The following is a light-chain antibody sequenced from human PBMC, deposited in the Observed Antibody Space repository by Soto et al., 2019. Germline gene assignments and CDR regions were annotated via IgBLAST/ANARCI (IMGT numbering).Light chain of an antibody. CDR2: AAS. V-gene: IGKV1-39*01. Sequence: DIPMTQSPSSLSASVGDRVTITCRASQSISSYLNWYQQKPGKAPELLIYAASSLQSGVPSRFSGSGSGTDFTLTISSLQPEDFATYYCQQSYSTPRTVGQGTKVDIK. J-gene: IGKJ1*01. CDR3: QQSYSTPRT. CDR1: QSISSY.